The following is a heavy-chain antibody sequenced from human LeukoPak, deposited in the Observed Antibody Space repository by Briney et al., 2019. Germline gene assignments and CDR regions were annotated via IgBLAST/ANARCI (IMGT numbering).Heavy chain of an antibody. V-gene: IGHV3-30*04. D-gene: IGHD3-22*01. Sequence: GGSLRLSCAASGFTFSGSALHWVRQAPGKGLEWVAVISYDGSNKYYADSVKGRFTISRDNSENTLYLQMNSLRAEDTAVYYCAKASAMIVVVSKHFDYWGQGTLVTVSS. CDR2: ISYDGSNK. J-gene: IGHJ4*02. CDR1: GFTFSGSA. CDR3: AKASAMIVVVSKHFDY.